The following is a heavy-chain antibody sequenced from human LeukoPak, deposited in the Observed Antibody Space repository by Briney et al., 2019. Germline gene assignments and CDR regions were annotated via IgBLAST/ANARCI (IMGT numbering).Heavy chain of an antibody. V-gene: IGHV4-39*01. J-gene: IGHJ5*02. CDR3: ARHRVIAAAGNHWFDP. CDR2: IYYSGST. Sequence: SETLSLTCTVSGGSISSSSYYWGWIRQPPGKGLEWIGSIYYSGSTYYNPSLKSRVTISVDTSKNQFSLKLSSVTAADTAVYYCARHRVIAAAGNHWFDPWGQRTLVTVSS. D-gene: IGHD6-13*01. CDR1: GGSISSSSYY.